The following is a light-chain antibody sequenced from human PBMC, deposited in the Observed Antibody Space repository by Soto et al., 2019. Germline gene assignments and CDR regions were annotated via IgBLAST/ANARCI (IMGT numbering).Light chain of an antibody. CDR1: SSNIGTQS. CDR2: GSN. Sequence: QSVLSQPPSASGTPRQRLTISCSGSSSNIGTQSVNWYQHLPGTAPKLLVYGSNQRPSGVPDRFSGSKSGTSASLAISGLQSEDEADYYCAAWDDSLNGHVVFGGGTKLTVL. J-gene: IGLJ2*01. V-gene: IGLV1-44*01. CDR3: AAWDDSLNGHVV.